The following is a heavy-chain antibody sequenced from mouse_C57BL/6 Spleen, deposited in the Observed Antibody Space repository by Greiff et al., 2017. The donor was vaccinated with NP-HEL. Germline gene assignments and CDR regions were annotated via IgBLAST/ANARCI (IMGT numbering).Heavy chain of an antibody. D-gene: IGHD2-4*01. CDR3: ARHEDDDYDGGYYFDY. V-gene: IGHV1-62-2*01. CDR2: FYPGSGSI. J-gene: IGHJ2*01. Sequence: QVQLQQSGAELVKPGASVKLSCKASGYTFTEYTIHWVKQRSGQGLEWIGWFYPGSGSIKYNEKFKDKATLTADKSSSTVYMELSRLTSEDSAVYFCARHEDDDYDGGYYFDYWGQGTTLTVSS. CDR1: GYTFTEYT.